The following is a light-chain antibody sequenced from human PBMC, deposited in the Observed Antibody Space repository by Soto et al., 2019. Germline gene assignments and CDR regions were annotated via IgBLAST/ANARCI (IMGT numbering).Light chain of an antibody. CDR2: VAS. J-gene: IGKJ2*01. CDR1: QSISKS. V-gene: IGKV1-39*01. CDR3: QQSYSTPPMYT. Sequence: DIQMTQSPSSLSASIGDRVTITCRASQSISKSLNWYQQKPGRAPTLLISVASTLHSGVPSRFSGSGSGTDFTLTISSLQREDFATYYCQQSYSTPPMYTFGQGTKLETK.